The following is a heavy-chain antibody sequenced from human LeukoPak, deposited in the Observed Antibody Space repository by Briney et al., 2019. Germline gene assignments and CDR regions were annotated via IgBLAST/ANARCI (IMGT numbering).Heavy chain of an antibody. J-gene: IGHJ3*02. Sequence: PSETLSLTCTVSGGSISSGSYYWSWIRQPAGKRLEWIGRIYTSGSTNYNPSLKSRVTISVDTSKNQFSLKLSSVTAADTAVYYCARVREVKRRWLQSPRDAFDIWGQGTMVTVSS. CDR2: IYTSGST. V-gene: IGHV4-61*02. D-gene: IGHD5-24*01. CDR1: GGSISSGSYY. CDR3: ARVREVKRRWLQSPRDAFDI.